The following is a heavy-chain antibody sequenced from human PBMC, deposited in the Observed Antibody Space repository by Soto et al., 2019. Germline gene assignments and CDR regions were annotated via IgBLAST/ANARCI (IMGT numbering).Heavy chain of an antibody. D-gene: IGHD4-4*01. V-gene: IGHV3-21*01. Sequence: PGGSLRLSCAASGFTFSSYSMNWVRQAPGKGLEWVSSISSSSSYIYYADSVKGRFTISRDNAKNSLYLQMNSLRAEDTAVYYCARDLRDYSNNDLDYWGQGTLVTVSS. CDR3: ARDLRDYSNNDLDY. CDR1: GFTFSSYS. CDR2: ISSSSSYI. J-gene: IGHJ4*02.